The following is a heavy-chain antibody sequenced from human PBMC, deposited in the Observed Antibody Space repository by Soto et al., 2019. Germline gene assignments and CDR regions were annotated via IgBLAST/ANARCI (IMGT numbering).Heavy chain of an antibody. CDR1: GFTFSDYF. Sequence: PGVSLRLSCAASGFTFSDYFMSWIRQAPGKGPEWISHISSSSISTNYADSVKGRFTISRDNAKNSLYLEMTSLTAEDTAIYYCAKNGDYSYYYAMDVWGQGTTVTVSS. CDR2: ISSSSIST. V-gene: IGHV3-11*06. CDR3: AKNGDYSYYYAMDV. J-gene: IGHJ6*02. D-gene: IGHD4-17*01.